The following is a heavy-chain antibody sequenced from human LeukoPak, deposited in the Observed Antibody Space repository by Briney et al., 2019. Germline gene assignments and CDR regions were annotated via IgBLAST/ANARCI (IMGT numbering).Heavy chain of an antibody. V-gene: IGHV4-4*07. CDR1: GASMKSHY. J-gene: IGHJ5*02. D-gene: IGHD5-18*01. CDR3: AKVVRGYFDP. Sequence: SETLSLTCTVSGASMKSHYWSWLRQSAEKGLEWIGRINDNGGTDYNPSLQSRVAVFRDMSRNQVLLNLTSVTAADTAVYFCAKVVRGYFDPWGQGISVIVSS. CDR2: INDNGGT.